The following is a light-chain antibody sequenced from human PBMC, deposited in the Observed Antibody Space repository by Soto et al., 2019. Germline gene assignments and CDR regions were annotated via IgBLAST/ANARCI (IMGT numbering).Light chain of an antibody. J-gene: IGKJ5*01. CDR2: SAS. CDR1: QGIGNY. Sequence: DIQMTQSPSSLSASVGDRVTITCRASQGIGNYLAWFQQKPGKVPELLIYSASTLQSGVPSRFSGSGSGTDFTFTISSLHPEDVATYYCQKYSSVPLTFGQGTRLEIK. V-gene: IGKV1-27*01. CDR3: QKYSSVPLT.